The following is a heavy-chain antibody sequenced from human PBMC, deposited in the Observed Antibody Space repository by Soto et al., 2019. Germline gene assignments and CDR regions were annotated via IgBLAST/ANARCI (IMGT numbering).Heavy chain of an antibody. CDR2: ISGSGGST. CDR1: GFTFSSYA. D-gene: IGHD3-16*02. CDR3: AKWLDYIWGSYRYPNYFDY. J-gene: IGHJ4*02. V-gene: IGHV3-23*01. Sequence: GGSLRLSCAASGFTFSSYAMSWVRQAPGKGLEWVSAISGSGGSTYYADSLKGRFTISRDNSKNTLYLQMNSLRAEDKDVYYCAKWLDYIWGSYRYPNYFDYWGQGTLVTVSS.